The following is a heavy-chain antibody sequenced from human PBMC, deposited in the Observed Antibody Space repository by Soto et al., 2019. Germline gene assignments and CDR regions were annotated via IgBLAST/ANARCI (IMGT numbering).Heavy chain of an antibody. J-gene: IGHJ6*02. Sequence: ASVNVSCKSSGYTFTGYYIHWVRQAPGQGLECMGWINPNSGGTNYAQKFQGRVTMTRDTSISTAYMELSRLRSDDTALYYCARSPSLELRYFDWLFHYYGMDVWGQGTTVTVSS. CDR3: ARSPSLELRYFDWLFHYYGMDV. V-gene: IGHV1-2*02. CDR1: GYTFTGYY. D-gene: IGHD3-9*01. CDR2: INPNSGGT.